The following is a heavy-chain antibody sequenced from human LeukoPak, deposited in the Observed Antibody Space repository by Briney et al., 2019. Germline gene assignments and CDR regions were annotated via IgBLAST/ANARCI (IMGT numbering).Heavy chain of an antibody. Sequence: PGGSLRLSCAASGFTFSSYEMNWVRQAPGKGLEWVSYISSSGSTIYYADSVKGRFTISRDNAKNSLCLQMNSLRAEDTAVYYCAKGEYSSAVDYWGQGTLVTVSS. CDR2: ISSSGSTI. CDR3: AKGEYSSAVDY. V-gene: IGHV3-48*03. J-gene: IGHJ4*02. CDR1: GFTFSSYE. D-gene: IGHD6-6*01.